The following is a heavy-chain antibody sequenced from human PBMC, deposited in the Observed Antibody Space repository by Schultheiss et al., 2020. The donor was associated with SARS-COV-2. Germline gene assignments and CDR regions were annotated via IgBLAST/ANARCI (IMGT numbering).Heavy chain of an antibody. CDR3: ARTSYYYGMDF. V-gene: IGHV1-2*04. Sequence: GESLKISCKASGYTFTGYYMHWVRQAPGQGLEWMGWINPNSGGTNYAQKFQGWVTMTRDTSISTAYMELSRLRSDDTAVYYCARTSYYYGMDFWGQGTTVTVSS. CDR1: GYTFTGYY. CDR2: INPNSGGT. J-gene: IGHJ6*02.